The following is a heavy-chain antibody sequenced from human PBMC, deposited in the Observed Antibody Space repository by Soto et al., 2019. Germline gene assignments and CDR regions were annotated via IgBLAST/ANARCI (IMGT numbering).Heavy chain of an antibody. Sequence: PGGSLILSCATSGFTFSSHAMHWVRQAPGKGLEWVAVISYDGSNKYYADSVKGRFTISRDSSKNTLYVQMSSLRAEDTAVYYCARGVGGDPRVWFDPWGQGTLVTVSS. CDR3: ARGVGGDPRVWFDP. V-gene: IGHV3-30-3*01. CDR2: ISYDGSNK. CDR1: GFTFSSHA. J-gene: IGHJ5*02. D-gene: IGHD2-21*02.